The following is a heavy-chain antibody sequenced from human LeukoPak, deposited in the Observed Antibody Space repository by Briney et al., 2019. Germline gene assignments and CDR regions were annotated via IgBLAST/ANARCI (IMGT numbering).Heavy chain of an antibody. V-gene: IGHV4-61*02. J-gene: IGHJ3*02. CDR1: GGSISRGSYY. Sequence: PSQTLSLTCTVSGGSISRGSYYWRWLRQPAGKGLEWLGRIYTSGSTNYNPSLKSRVTISVDTSKNQFSLKLSSVTAADTAVYYCARGAYDFWSGDASGAFDIWGQGTMVTVSS. CDR3: ARGAYDFWSGDASGAFDI. CDR2: IYTSGST. D-gene: IGHD3-3*01.